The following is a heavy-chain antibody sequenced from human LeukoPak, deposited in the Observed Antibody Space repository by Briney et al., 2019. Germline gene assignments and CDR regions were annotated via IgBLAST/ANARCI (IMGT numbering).Heavy chain of an antibody. CDR3: AKGSGVIPRAGYYYYMDV. V-gene: IGHV3-23*01. D-gene: IGHD1-26*01. CDR2: ISGSGDST. J-gene: IGHJ6*03. CDR1: GFTFSSCA. Sequence: PGGSLRLSCAASGFTFSSCAMIWVRQPPGKGLEWVSGISGSGDSTFYADSVKGRFTISRDNSNNTLYLQMNSLRADDTALYYCAKGSGVIPRAGYYYYMDVWGKGTTVTVSS.